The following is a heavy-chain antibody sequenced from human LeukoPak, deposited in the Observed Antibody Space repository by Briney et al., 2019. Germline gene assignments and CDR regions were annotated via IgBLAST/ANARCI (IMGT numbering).Heavy chain of an antibody. CDR1: GYTFTCYY. CDR3: AREGIAAAGTTPSFGY. Sequence: ASVKVSCKASGYTFTCYYMHWVRQAPGEGLEWMGWINPNSGGTNYAQKFQGRVTMTRDTSISTAYMELSRLRSDDTAVYYCAREGIAAAGTTPSFGYWGQGTLVTVSS. V-gene: IGHV1-2*02. J-gene: IGHJ4*02. D-gene: IGHD6-13*01. CDR2: INPNSGGT.